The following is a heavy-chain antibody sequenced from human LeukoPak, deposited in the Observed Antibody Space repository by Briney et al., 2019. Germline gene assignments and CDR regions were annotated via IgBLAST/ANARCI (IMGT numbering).Heavy chain of an antibody. CDR2: INHSGST. Sequence: SETLSLTCAVYGGSFSGYYWSWIRQPPGKGLEWIGEINHSGSTNYNPSLKSRVTISVDTSKNQFSLKLSSVTAADTAVYYCARDVHWFDPWGQGTLVTVSS. CDR1: GGSFSGYY. D-gene: IGHD6-6*01. CDR3: ARDVHWFDP. J-gene: IGHJ5*02. V-gene: IGHV4-34*01.